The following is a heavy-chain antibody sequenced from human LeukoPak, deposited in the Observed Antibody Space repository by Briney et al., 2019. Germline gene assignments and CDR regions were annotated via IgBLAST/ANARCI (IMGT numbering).Heavy chain of an antibody. J-gene: IGHJ3*01. Sequence: HAGGSLRLSCEASGFTFSHYWMTWYRQAPGKGLEWVANLNQDGSVQAYGDSVRGRFTISRDNAKSSVYIQMSSLRVEDTAMYYCARDHNVADVWGQGTMVTVSS. D-gene: IGHD2-8*01. CDR3: ARDHNVADV. CDR1: GFTFSHYW. CDR2: LNQDGSVQ. V-gene: IGHV3-7*01.